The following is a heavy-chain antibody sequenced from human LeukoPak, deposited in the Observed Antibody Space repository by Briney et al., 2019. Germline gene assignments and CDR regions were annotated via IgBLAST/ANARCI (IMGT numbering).Heavy chain of an antibody. D-gene: IGHD6-19*01. CDR1: GYTFTDYY. V-gene: IGHV1-2*02. CDR2: INPNSGDT. Sequence: ASMKVSCKASGYTFTDYYIHWVRQAPGQGLEWMGWINPNSGDTNYAQNFQGRVTMTRDTSISTAYMELSRLRSDDTAVYYCARVPRWDPSSGWYGPYFDYWGQGTLVTVSS. J-gene: IGHJ4*02. CDR3: ARVPRWDPSSGWYGPYFDY.